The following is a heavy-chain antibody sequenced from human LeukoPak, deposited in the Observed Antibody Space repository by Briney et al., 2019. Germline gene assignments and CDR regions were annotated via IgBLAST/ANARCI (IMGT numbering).Heavy chain of an antibody. CDR1: GYTFTGYY. CDR3: AGADCSGGTCYFFDY. D-gene: IGHD2-15*01. J-gene: IGHJ4*02. CDR2: IKPNSGDT. V-gene: IGHV1-2*02. Sequence: ASVKVSCKASGYTFTGYYMHWVRQAPGQGLEWMGWIKPNSGDTDYAQKFQGRVTMTRDTSISTAYMEMSRLRSDDTAVYYCAGADCSGGTCYFFDYWGQGTLVTVSS.